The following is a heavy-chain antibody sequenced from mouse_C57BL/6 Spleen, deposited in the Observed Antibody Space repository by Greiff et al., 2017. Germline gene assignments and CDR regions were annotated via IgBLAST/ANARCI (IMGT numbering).Heavy chain of an antibody. CDR1: GYAFTNYL. D-gene: IGHD2-4*01. V-gene: IGHV1-54*01. J-gene: IGHJ4*01. Sequence: VQLQQSGAELVRPGTSVKVSCKASGYAFTNYLIEWVKQRPGQGLEWIGVINPGSGGTNYNEKFKGKATLTADKSSSTAYMQLSSLTSEDYAVYFCARKGDYDGYAMDYWGQGTSVTVSS. CDR2: INPGSGGT. CDR3: ARKGDYDGYAMDY.